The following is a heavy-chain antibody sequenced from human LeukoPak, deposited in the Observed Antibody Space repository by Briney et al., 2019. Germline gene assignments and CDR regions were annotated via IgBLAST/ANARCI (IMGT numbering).Heavy chain of an antibody. CDR3: ARGYSGYDREDYYYYYMDV. Sequence: SVKVSCKASGGTLSSYAISWVRQAPGQGLEWMGGIIPIFGTANYAQKFQGRLTITTDESTSTAYMELSSLRSEDTAVYYCARGYSGYDREDYYYYYMDVWGKGTTVTVSS. V-gene: IGHV1-69*05. J-gene: IGHJ6*03. CDR1: GGTLSSYA. CDR2: IIPIFGTA. D-gene: IGHD5-12*01.